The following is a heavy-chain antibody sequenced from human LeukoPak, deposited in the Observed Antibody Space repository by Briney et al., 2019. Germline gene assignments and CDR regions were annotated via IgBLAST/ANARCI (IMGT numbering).Heavy chain of an antibody. CDR1: GFTFSNYG. D-gene: IGHD2-2*01. CDR3: AKDSCSSTSCYEDF. CDR2: ISYDGSNK. Sequence: GRSLRLFCAASGFTFSNYGMHWVRQAPGKGLEWVAVISYDGSNKYYSDSVKGRFTISRDNSKNTLYLQMNSLRAEDTGVYYCAKDSCSSTSCYEDFWGQGTLVTVSS. V-gene: IGHV3-30*18. J-gene: IGHJ4*02.